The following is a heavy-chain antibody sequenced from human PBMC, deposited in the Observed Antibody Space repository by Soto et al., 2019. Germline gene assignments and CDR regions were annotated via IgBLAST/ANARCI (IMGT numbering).Heavy chain of an antibody. CDR3: ARIDNYYDSSGYSGPYYFDY. J-gene: IGHJ4*02. D-gene: IGHD3-22*01. CDR2: ISSSSTI. Sequence: PGGSLRLSCAASGFTFSSYSMNWVRQAPGKGLEWVSYISSSSTIYYADSVKGRFTISRDNAKNSLYLQMNSLRDEDTAVYYCARIDNYYDSSGYSGPYYFDYWGQGTLVTVS. V-gene: IGHV3-48*02. CDR1: GFTFSSYS.